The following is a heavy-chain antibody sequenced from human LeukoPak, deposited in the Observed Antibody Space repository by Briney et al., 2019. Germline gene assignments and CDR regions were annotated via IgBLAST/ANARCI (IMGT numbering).Heavy chain of an antibody. V-gene: IGHV3-15*01. CDR2: IKSKIDGGTI. Sequence: GGSLRLSCTASGFTFSNAWMSWVRQAPGKGLEWVGRIKSKIDGGTIDYAGPVKGRFTISRDDSRNTVSLQMNSLKIEDTAVYYCTAALPWFDPWGQRTLVTVSS. J-gene: IGHJ5*02. CDR1: GFTFSNAW. D-gene: IGHD2-21*02. CDR3: TAALPWFDP.